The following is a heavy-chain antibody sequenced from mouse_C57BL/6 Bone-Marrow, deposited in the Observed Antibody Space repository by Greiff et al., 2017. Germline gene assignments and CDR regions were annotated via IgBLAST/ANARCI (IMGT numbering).Heavy chain of an antibody. CDR3: ARGASGYYGSSYWCFDV. J-gene: IGHJ1*03. Sequence: EVQLQQSGPELVKPGASVKMSCKASGYTFTDYNMHWVKQSHGKSLEWIGYINPNNGGTNYNQKFKGKATLTVNKSSSTAYMELLSLTSEDSAVYSCARGASGYYGSSYWCFDVWGTGTTVTVSS. CDR2: INPNNGGT. CDR1: GYTFTDYN. D-gene: IGHD1-1*01. V-gene: IGHV1-22*01.